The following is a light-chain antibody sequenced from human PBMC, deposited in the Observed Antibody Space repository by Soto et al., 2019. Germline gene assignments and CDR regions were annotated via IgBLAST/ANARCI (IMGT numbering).Light chain of an antibody. CDR3: QQRFTWPS. CDR1: QSISSY. Sequence: ETVLIQSPATLSLSPGERATLSCRASQSISSYLAWYQQKPGQAPRLLIYDASNRATGIPARFSGSGSGTDFTLTISSLEPEDFAVYYCQQRFTWPSFGPGTKVDIK. V-gene: IGKV3-11*01. J-gene: IGKJ3*01. CDR2: DAS.